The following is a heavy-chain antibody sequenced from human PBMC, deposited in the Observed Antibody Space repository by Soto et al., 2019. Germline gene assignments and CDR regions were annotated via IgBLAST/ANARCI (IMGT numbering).Heavy chain of an antibody. V-gene: IGHV1-69*13. CDR1: GGTFSSYA. CDR2: IIPIFGTA. J-gene: IGHJ5*02. D-gene: IGHD6-13*01. Sequence: YSVQVSCKASGGTFSSYAISWVRQAPGQGLEWMGGIIPIFGTANYAQKFQGRVTITADESTSTAYMELSSLRSEDTAVYYCARVSSSIRHFWLVPSGQGPLVT. CDR3: ARVSSSIRHFWLVP.